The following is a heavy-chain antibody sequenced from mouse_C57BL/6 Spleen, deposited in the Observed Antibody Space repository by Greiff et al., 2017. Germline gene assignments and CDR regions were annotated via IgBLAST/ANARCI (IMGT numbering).Heavy chain of an antibody. Sequence: VQLQQSGAELVKPGASVKISCKASGYAFSSYWMNWVKQRPGKGLEWIGQIYPGDGDTNYNGKFKGKATLTADKSSSTAYMQLSSLTSEDSAVYFCARLEEGYYFDYWGQGTTLTVSS. CDR2: IYPGDGDT. J-gene: IGHJ2*01. CDR1: GYAFSSYW. V-gene: IGHV1-80*01. CDR3: ARLEEGYYFDY.